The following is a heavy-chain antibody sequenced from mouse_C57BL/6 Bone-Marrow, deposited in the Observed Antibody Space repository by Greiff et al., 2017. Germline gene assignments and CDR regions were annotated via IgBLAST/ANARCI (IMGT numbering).Heavy chain of an antibody. CDR2: ISSGSSTI. J-gene: IGHJ3*01. V-gene: IGHV5-17*01. CDR3: ARTGWVAY. Sequence: EVKVEESGGGLVKPGGSLKLSCAASGFTFSDYGMHWVRQAPEKGLEWVAYISSGSSTIYYADTVKGRFTISRDNAKNTLFLQMTSLRSEDTAMYYCARTGWVAYWGQGTLVTVSA. CDR1: GFTFSDYG.